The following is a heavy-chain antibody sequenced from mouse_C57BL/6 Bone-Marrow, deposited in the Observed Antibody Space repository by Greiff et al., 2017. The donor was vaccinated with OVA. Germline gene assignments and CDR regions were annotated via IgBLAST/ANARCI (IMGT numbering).Heavy chain of an antibody. CDR3: AKGYYAMGF. J-gene: IGHJ4*01. CDR2: INPRSGST. Sequence: VQLQQSGAELAKPGASVKLSCKASGYTFTSHWMHWVKQRPGQGLEWIGYINPRSGSTKYNQKFQDKATLTADKSTSTAYMQLSSLTYEDSAVYCGAKGYYAMGFWDQGTSVPVSS. CDR1: GYTFTSHW. V-gene: IGHV1-7*01.